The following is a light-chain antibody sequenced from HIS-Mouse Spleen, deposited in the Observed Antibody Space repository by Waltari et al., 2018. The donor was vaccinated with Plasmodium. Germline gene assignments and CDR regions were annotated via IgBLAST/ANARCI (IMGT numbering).Light chain of an antibody. J-gene: IGKJ4*01. CDR2: AAC. V-gene: IGKV1-9*01. CDR3: QQLNSYPLT. CDR1: QGISSY. Sequence: DIQLTQSPSFLSASVGARVTITCRASQGISSYLAWYQQKPGKAPKLLIYAACTLQSGVPSRFSGSGSGTEFTLTISSLQTEDFATYYCQQLNSYPLTFGGGTKVEIK.